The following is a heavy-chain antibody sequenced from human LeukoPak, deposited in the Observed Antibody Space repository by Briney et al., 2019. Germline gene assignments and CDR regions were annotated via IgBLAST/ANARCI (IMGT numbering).Heavy chain of an antibody. Sequence: GGSLRLSCAASGFTVSSNYMSWVRQAPGKGLEWVSVIYSGGSTYYADSVKGRFTISRDNSKNTLYLQMNSLRAEDTAVYYCARDHAGKQWLVGNYYYYGMDVWGQGTTVTVSS. CDR1: GFTVSSNY. CDR2: IYSGGST. J-gene: IGHJ6*02. CDR3: ARDHAGKQWLVGNYYYYGMDV. D-gene: IGHD6-19*01. V-gene: IGHV3-66*01.